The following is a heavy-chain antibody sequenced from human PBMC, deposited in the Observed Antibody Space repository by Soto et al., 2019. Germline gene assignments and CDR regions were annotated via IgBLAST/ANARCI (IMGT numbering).Heavy chain of an antibody. J-gene: IGHJ5*02. CDR2: IYYSGST. CDR3: ARSPVVVTATLPLSWFDP. V-gene: IGHV4-59*08. Sequence: SETLSLTCTVSGGSISSYYWSWIRQPPGKGLEWIGYIYYSGSTNYNPSLKSRVTISVDTSKNQFPLKLSSVTAADTAVYYCARSPVVVTATLPLSWFDPWGQGTLVTVSS. CDR1: GGSISSYY. D-gene: IGHD2-21*02.